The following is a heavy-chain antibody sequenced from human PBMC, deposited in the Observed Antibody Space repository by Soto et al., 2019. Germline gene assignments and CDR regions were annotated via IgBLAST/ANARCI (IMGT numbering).Heavy chain of an antibody. V-gene: IGHV3-30*18. Sequence: QVQLVESAGGVVQPGRSLRLSCAASGFTFSSYDMHWVRQAPGKGLEWVAAISFDGSNKYYADSVKGRFTISRDSSKNTLYLQMNSLRVEDTAVYYCAKDMIVVLNAADYFQYWGQGTLVTVSS. J-gene: IGHJ1*01. CDR3: AKDMIVVLNAADYFQY. CDR2: ISFDGSNK. CDR1: GFTFSSYD. D-gene: IGHD3-22*01.